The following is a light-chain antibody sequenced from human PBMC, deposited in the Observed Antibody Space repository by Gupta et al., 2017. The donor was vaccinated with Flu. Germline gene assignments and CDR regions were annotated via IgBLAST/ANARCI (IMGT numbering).Light chain of an antibody. CDR2: ATS. CDR1: DNDISNH. V-gene: IGKV3-20*01. CDR3: QQYGNSPYT. Sequence: TTICSAGDNDISNHLNWYQQKPGQAPKLLMYATSNRATGIPDRFSGSGSGTDFTLTINRLEPEDIALFYCQQYGNSPYTFGRGTKVEIK. J-gene: IGKJ2*01.